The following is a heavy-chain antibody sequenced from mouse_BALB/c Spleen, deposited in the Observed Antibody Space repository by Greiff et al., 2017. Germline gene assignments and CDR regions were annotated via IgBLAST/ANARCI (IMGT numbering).Heavy chain of an antibody. D-gene: IGHD3-1*01. J-gene: IGHJ4*01. CDR1: GFSLSTSGMG. Sequence: QVTLKESGPGILQPSQTLSLTCSFSGFSLSTSGMGVSWIRQPSGKGLEWLAHIYWDDDKRYNPSLKRRLTISKDTSRNQVFLKITSVDTADTATYYGARRGRGYAKDYAMDYWGQGTSVTVSS. CDR3: ARRGRGYAKDYAMDY. CDR2: IYWDDDK. V-gene: IGHV8-12*01.